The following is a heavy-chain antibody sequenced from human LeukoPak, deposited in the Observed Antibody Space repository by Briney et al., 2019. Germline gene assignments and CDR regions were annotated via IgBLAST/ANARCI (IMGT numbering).Heavy chain of an antibody. CDR3: ARDPAGYCSGGSCYSGAFDI. Sequence: PGGSLRLSCAASGFTFSSYRMNWVRQAPGKGLEWVSSISSSSSYIYYADSVKGRFTISRDNAKSSLYLQMNSLRAEDTAVYYCARDPAGYCSGGSCYSGAFDIWGQGTMVTVSS. CDR2: ISSSSSYI. CDR1: GFTFSSYR. D-gene: IGHD2-15*01. V-gene: IGHV3-21*01. J-gene: IGHJ3*02.